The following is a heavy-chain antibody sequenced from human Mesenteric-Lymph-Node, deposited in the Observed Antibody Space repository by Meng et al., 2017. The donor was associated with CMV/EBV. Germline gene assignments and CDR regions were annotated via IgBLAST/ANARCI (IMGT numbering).Heavy chain of an antibody. CDR3: ARDPRYSYGYVAFYGMDV. V-gene: IGHV3-30*19. D-gene: IGHD5-18*01. CDR1: GFTFSSYG. J-gene: IGHJ6*02. CDR2: ISYYGSNK. Sequence: SLKTSCAASGFTFSSYGMHWVRQAPGKGLEWVAVISYYGSNKYYADSVKGRFTIPRDNSKNTLYLQMNSLRAEDTAVYYCARDPRYSYGYVAFYGMDVWGQGTTVTVSS.